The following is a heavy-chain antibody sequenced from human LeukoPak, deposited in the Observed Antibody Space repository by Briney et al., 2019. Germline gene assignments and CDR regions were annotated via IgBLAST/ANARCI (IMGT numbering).Heavy chain of an antibody. J-gene: IGHJ6*02. CDR3: ARDQAYYYYGMDV. Sequence: GGSLRLSYAASGFTFSRYGMHWVRQAPGKRLEWVAVIWYDGSNKYYADSVTGRFTISRDNSKNTLYLQMNSLRAEDTAVYYCARDQAYYYYGMDVWGQGTTVTVSS. V-gene: IGHV3-33*01. CDR1: GFTFSRYG. CDR2: IWYDGSNK.